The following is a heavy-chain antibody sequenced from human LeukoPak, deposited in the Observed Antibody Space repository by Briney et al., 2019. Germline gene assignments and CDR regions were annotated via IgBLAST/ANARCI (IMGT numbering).Heavy chain of an antibody. CDR1: VFTFSSYW. CDR3: VRGAPFDN. V-gene: IGHV3-74*01. CDR2: INSDGTSI. J-gene: IGHJ4*02. D-gene: IGHD4/OR15-4a*01. Sequence: GGSLRLSCAHSVFTFSSYWMHWVRHAPGKGLVWVSRINSDGTSIGYADSVKGRFTISRDNANNMLYLQMNSLRVDDTAVYYCVRGAPFDNWGQGTLVTVSS.